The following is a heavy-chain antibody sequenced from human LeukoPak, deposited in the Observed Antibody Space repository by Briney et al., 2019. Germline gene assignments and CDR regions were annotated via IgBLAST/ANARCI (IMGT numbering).Heavy chain of an antibody. CDR2: IRSSGYTT. Sequence: GGSLRLSCAASGFTFSDYYMTWVRQAPGKGLEWVSYIRSSGYTTYYADSVKGRFTISRDNADNSVYLQMNSLRAEDTAMYYCARDRTWDSDGYPKFSYWGQGTLVTVSS. CDR3: ARDRTWDSDGYPKFSY. CDR1: GFTFSDYY. D-gene: IGHD5-18*01. V-gene: IGHV3-11*04. J-gene: IGHJ4*02.